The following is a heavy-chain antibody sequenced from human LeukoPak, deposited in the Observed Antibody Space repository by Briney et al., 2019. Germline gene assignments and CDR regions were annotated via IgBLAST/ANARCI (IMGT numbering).Heavy chain of an antibody. D-gene: IGHD6-19*01. J-gene: IGHJ6*03. CDR2: MNPNSGNT. CDR1: GYTFTGYY. CDR3: AREGSSGWYDRGYYYYYYMDV. V-gene: IGHV1-8*03. Sequence: ASVKVSCKASGYTFTGYYMHWVRQATGQGLEWMGWMNPNSGNTGYAQKFQGRVTITRNTSISTAYMELSSLRSEDTAVYYCAREGSSGWYDRGYYYYYYMDVWGKGTTVTVSS.